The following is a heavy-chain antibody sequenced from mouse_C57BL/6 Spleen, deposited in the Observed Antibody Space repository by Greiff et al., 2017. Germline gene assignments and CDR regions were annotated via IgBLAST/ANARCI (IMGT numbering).Heavy chain of an antibody. Sequence: QVQLQQPGAELVKPGASVKLSCKASGYTFTSYWMQWVKQRPGQGLEWIGEIDPSDSYTNYKQKFKGKATLTVDTSSSTAYMQLSSLTSADSAVYYCASRPITTVVATEYFDVWGKGTTVTVSS. D-gene: IGHD1-1*01. V-gene: IGHV1-50*01. CDR3: ASRPITTVVATEYFDV. J-gene: IGHJ1*03. CDR1: GYTFTSYW. CDR2: IDPSDSYT.